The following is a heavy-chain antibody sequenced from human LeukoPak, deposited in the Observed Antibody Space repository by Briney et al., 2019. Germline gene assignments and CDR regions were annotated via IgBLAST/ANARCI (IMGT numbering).Heavy chain of an antibody. V-gene: IGHV3-9*01. Sequence: PGGSLRLSCAASGFSFDDYAMHWVRQAPGKGLEWVSGISWNSGSIGYADSVKGRFTISRDNAKKSLYLQVNSLRAEDTALYYCAKGLDYSIFSSFDYWGQGTLVTVSS. CDR1: GFSFDDYA. CDR2: ISWNSGSI. J-gene: IGHJ4*02. D-gene: IGHD3/OR15-3a*01. CDR3: AKGLDYSIFSSFDY.